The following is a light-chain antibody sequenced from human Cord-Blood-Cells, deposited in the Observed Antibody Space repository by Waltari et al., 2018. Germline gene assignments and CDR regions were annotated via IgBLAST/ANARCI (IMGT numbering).Light chain of an antibody. Sequence: IQMTQSPSSLSASVGSRVTITCRASQRISSYLNWYQQKPGKAPKLLIYAASSLQSGVPSRFSGSGSVTDFTLTISSLQPEDFATYYCQQSYSTPPLTFGGGTKVEIK. CDR2: AAS. CDR3: QQSYSTPPLT. CDR1: QRISSY. V-gene: IGKV1-39*01. J-gene: IGKJ4*01.